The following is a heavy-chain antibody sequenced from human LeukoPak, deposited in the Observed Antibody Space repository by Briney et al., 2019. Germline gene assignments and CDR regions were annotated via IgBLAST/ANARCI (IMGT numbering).Heavy chain of an antibody. CDR2: INTNSGGT. J-gene: IGHJ3*02. CDR3: ARDSEEAVISGSYGDDAFDI. Sequence: AAVKVSCKSSGYTFTCYYMHWVRQAPGQGQEWMGWINTNSGGTNYAQKFPGRVTMTRDTAISTAYMELSRLRSDDTAVYYCARDSEEAVISGSYGDDAFDIWGQGTMVTVSS. D-gene: IGHD1-26*01. CDR1: GYTFTCYY. V-gene: IGHV1-2*02.